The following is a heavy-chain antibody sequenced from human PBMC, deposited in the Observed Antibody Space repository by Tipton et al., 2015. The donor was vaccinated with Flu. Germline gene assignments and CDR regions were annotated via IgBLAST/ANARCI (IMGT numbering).Heavy chain of an antibody. J-gene: IGHJ4*02. CDR1: GGSFSGYY. D-gene: IGHD3-3*01. CDR2: INHSGST. Sequence: TLSLTCAVYGGSFSGYYWSWIRQPPGKGLEWIGEINHSGSTNYNPSLKSRVTVSVDTSKNQFSLKLSSVTAADTAVYYCARESTIFGVVDDWGQGTLVTVSS. V-gene: IGHV4-34*01. CDR3: ARESTIFGVVDD.